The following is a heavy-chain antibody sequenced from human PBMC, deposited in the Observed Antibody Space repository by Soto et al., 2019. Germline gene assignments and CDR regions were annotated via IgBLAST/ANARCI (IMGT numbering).Heavy chain of an antibody. D-gene: IGHD3-10*01. CDR2: INPNSGGT. CDR3: ARVKVSGQLREYYYGMDV. V-gene: IGHV1-2*02. J-gene: IGHJ6*02. Sequence: ASVKVSCKASGYTFTGYYMHWVRQAPGQGLEWMGWINPNSGGTNYAQKFQGRVTMTRDTSISTAYMELSRLRSHDTAAYYCARVKVSGQLREYYYGMDVWRQGTTVTVSS. CDR1: GYTFTGYY.